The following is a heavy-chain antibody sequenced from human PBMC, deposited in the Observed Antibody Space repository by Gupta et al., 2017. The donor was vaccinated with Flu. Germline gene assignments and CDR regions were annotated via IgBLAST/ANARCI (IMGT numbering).Heavy chain of an antibody. V-gene: IGHV3-48*03. J-gene: IGHJ6*02. Sequence: EVQLVESGGGLVQPGGSLRLSCAASDFTFSTYEMNWGRQAPGKGLEWVSYISSSGNTIYYADFVKGRFTISRDNAKNSLYLQMNSLRAEDTAVYYCARGIRDGVNYYYGMDVWGQGTTVIVSS. CDR3: ARGIRDGVNYYYGMDV. D-gene: IGHD5-24*01. CDR1: DFTFSTYE. CDR2: ISSSGNTI.